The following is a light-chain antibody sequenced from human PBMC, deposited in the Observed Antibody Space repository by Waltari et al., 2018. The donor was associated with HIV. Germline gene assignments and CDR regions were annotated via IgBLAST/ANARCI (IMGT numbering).Light chain of an antibody. CDR3: CSYAGSSTFAV. CDR2: EGT. CDR1: SSDVGRYNL. Sequence: QSALTQPASVSGSPGQSITISCTGTSSDVGRYNLVSWYQQHPGKAPKLMIYEGTKRPSGVSNRFSGSNSGNTASLTISGLQAEDEADYYCCSYAGSSTFAVFGTGTKVTVL. J-gene: IGLJ1*01. V-gene: IGLV2-23*03.